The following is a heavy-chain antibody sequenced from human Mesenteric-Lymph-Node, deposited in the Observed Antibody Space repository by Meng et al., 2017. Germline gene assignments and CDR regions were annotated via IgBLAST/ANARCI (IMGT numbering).Heavy chain of an antibody. Sequence: SCKASGYTFSDYYMSWIRQAPGKGLEWVSYISSSGSTIYYADSVKGRFTISRDNAKNTLYLQMDSLRVEDTAVYYCIRSSGLPDHWGQGTLVTVSS. V-gene: IGHV3-11*04. J-gene: IGHJ4*02. CDR3: IRSSGLPDH. D-gene: IGHD5-12*01. CDR2: ISSSGSTI. CDR1: GYTFSDYY.